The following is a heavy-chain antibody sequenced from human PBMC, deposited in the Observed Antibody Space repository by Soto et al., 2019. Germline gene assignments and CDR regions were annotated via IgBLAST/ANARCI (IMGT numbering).Heavy chain of an antibody. V-gene: IGHV1-18*01. CDR2: ISAYNGNT. CDR1: GFTFTRYA. CDR3: ARDFTGWPPDGVDS. Sequence: QVHLVQSGAEXXMPGASVXVSXKASGFTFTRYAFTWVRQAPGKGLVWMGWISAYNGNTNYARNFRGIVTMTTDSSTSTVYMELGSPTSDDTAVYFRARDFTGWPPDGVDSWGQGTLVSVSA. D-gene: IGHD3-16*01. J-gene: IGHJ4*02.